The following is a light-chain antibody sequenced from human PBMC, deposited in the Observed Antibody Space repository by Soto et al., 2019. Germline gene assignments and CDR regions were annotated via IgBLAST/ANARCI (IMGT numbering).Light chain of an antibody. Sequence: EIALTQSPGTLSLSPGERAALSCRASQSVNSSYLAWCQQKPGQAPRLLIHGASGRATGIPDRFSGSGSGTEFTLTISSLQSEDFAVYSCQQYNNWPHTFGQGTKLEIK. CDR1: QSVNSSY. CDR2: GAS. V-gene: IGKV3-20*01. CDR3: QQYNNWPHT. J-gene: IGKJ2*01.